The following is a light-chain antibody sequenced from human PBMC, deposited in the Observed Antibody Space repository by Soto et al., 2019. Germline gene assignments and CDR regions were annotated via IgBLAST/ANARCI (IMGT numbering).Light chain of an antibody. CDR1: QSVSSN. CDR2: DAS. Sequence: EIVITQSPATLSVSPGESATLSCRASQSVSSNLAWHQQKPGQAPRILMYDASTRATGISARFSGSGSGTEFTLTISSLQSEDFAVYYCQQYHNWPITLGQGTRLEIK. V-gene: IGKV3-15*01. J-gene: IGKJ5*01. CDR3: QQYHNWPIT.